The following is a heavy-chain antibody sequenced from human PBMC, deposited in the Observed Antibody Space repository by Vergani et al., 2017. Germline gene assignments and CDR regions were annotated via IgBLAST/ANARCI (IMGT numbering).Heavy chain of an antibody. CDR2: IIPIFGTA. D-gene: IGHD6-19*01. V-gene: IGHV1-69*01. Sequence: QVQLVQSGAEVKKPGSSVKVSCKASGGTFSSYAISWVRQAPGQGLEWMGGIIPIFGTANYAQKFQGRVTITADESTSTAYMELSSLRSEDTAVYYCAGEPRRPGYSSGWRHNNWFDPWGQGTLVTVSS. CDR1: GGTFSSYA. CDR3: AGEPRRPGYSSGWRHNNWFDP. J-gene: IGHJ5*02.